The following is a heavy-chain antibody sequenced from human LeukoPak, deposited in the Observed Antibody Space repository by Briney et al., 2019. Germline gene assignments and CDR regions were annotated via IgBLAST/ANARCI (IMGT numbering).Heavy chain of an antibody. V-gene: IGHV4-59*01. CDR1: GGFISSYY. J-gene: IGHJ4*02. Sequence: PSETLSLTCTVSGGFISSYYWSWIRQPPGKGLEWIANIYHTGSTNYNPSLSSRGTISIDTAKTQVSLKLTSVTAAETAVYYCARRGRNSSGWQDYLWGQGTLVTVSS. CDR2: IYHTGST. CDR3: ARRGRNSSGWQDYL. D-gene: IGHD6-25*01.